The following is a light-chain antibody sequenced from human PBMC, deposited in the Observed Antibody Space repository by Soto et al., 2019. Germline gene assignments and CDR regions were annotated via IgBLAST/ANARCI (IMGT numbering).Light chain of an antibody. CDR3: QQRSNWPQNP. CDR2: DAS. V-gene: IGKV3-11*01. J-gene: IGKJ2*01. CDR1: QSVSSY. Sequence: EIVLTQSPATLSLSPGERATLSCRASQSVSSYLAWYQQKPGQAPRLLIYDASNRATGIPARFSGSGSGTDFALTISSLEPEDFAVYYCQQRSNWPQNPFGQGTKLEIK.